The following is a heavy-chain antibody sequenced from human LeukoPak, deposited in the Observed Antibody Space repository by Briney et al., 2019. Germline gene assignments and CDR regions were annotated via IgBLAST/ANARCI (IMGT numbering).Heavy chain of an antibody. V-gene: IGHV3-23*01. CDR1: GFTFSSYA. Sequence: GGSLRLSCAASGFTFSSYAMNWVRQAPGKGLEWLSSISGSSRNNYYADSVKGRFTISRDNSKNTLYLQMNSLRAEDTAVFHCARINPCLCYWYIDVWGRGTQVTVSS. D-gene: IGHD2-21*01. CDR2: ISGSSRNN. J-gene: IGHJ2*01. CDR3: ARINPCLCYWYIDV.